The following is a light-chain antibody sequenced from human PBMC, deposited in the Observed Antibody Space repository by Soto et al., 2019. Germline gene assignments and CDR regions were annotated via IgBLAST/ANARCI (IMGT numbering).Light chain of an antibody. V-gene: IGKV3-20*01. J-gene: IGKJ1*01. CDR2: GAS. CDR1: QSVSSSY. CDR3: QQYGSSPVT. Sequence: EIVLTQSPGTLSLSPGERATLSCRARQSVSSSYLAWYQQKPGHAPRLLIYGASSRATGIPDRFSGSGSGTDFTLTISRLDPEDFAVYYCQQYGSSPVTFGQGTKVEIK.